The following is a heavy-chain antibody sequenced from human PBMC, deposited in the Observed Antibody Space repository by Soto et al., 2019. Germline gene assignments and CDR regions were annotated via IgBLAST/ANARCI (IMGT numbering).Heavy chain of an antibody. CDR1: GGTFSSYA. D-gene: IGHD3-3*01. CDR3: ARGNYDFWENWFDP. J-gene: IGHJ5*02. Sequence: SVKVSCKSSGGTFSSYAISWVRQAPGQGLEWMGGIIPIFGTANYAQKFQGRVTITADESTRTAYMELSSLRSEDTAVYYCARGNYDFWENWFDPWGQGTLVTVSS. V-gene: IGHV1-69*13. CDR2: IIPIFGTA.